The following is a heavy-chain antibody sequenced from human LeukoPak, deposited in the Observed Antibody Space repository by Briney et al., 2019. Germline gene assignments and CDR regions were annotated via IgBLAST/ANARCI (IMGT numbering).Heavy chain of an antibody. Sequence: ASVKVSCKTSGYTFTSYGISWVRQAPGQGLEWMGWISTYNDNTNYAQKLQGRVTMTTDTSTSTAYMELRSLTSDDTAVYYCARDELLPHDFQHWGQGTLVTVSS. V-gene: IGHV1-18*01. CDR3: ARDELLPHDFQH. CDR1: GYTFTSYG. D-gene: IGHD3-10*01. J-gene: IGHJ1*01. CDR2: ISTYNDNT.